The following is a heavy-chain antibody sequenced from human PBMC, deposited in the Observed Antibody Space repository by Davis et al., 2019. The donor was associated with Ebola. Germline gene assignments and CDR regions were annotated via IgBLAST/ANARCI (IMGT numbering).Heavy chain of an antibody. Sequence: PGGSLRLSCAASGFTFSSYSMNWVRQAPGKGLEWVSSISSSSSYIYYADSVKGRFTISRDNAKNSLYPQMNSLRAEDTAVYYCARVRWFGELLGYYYGMDVWGQGTTVTVSS. CDR2: ISSSSSYI. CDR1: GFTFSSYS. V-gene: IGHV3-21*01. CDR3: ARVRWFGELLGYYYGMDV. J-gene: IGHJ6*02. D-gene: IGHD3-10*01.